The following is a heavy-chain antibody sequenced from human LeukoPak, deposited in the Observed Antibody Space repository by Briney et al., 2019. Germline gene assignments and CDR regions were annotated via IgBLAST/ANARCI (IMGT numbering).Heavy chain of an antibody. D-gene: IGHD3-22*01. V-gene: IGHV4-61*02. CDR3: ASGNLYDSSGYYYFDY. CDR2: ISSSGST. J-gene: IGHJ4*02. CDR1: GGSINSSGYY. Sequence: PSETLSLTCTVSGGSINSSGYYWGWIRQPAGKGLEWIGRISSSGSTNYNPSLKSRVTISVDTSKNQFSLKLSSVTAADTAVYYCASGNLYDSSGYYYFDYWGQGTLVTVSS.